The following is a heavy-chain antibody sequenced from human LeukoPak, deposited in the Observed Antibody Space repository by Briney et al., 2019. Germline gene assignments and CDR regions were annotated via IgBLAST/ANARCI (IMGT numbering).Heavy chain of an antibody. Sequence: GGSLRLSCAASGFTFSSYSMNCVRQAPGKGLEWVSYISSSSSIIYYADSVKGRFTISRDNAKNSLYLQMNSLRDEDTAVYYCARSCGGDCYFPHFDYWGQGTLVTVSS. D-gene: IGHD2-21*02. CDR3: ARSCGGDCYFPHFDY. V-gene: IGHV3-48*02. CDR2: ISSSSSII. J-gene: IGHJ4*02. CDR1: GFTFSSYS.